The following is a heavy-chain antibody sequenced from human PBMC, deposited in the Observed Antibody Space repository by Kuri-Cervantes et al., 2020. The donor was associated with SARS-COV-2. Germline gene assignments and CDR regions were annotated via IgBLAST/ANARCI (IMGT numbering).Heavy chain of an antibody. J-gene: IGHJ4*02. Sequence: ETLSLTCAASGFTFSGHWIHWVRQAPGKGLVWVSRINPDGSYTNNADSVKGRFTLSRENAKNMLFLQMNSLRAEDTAVYYCVRDGDHWNFDYWGQGTLVTVSS. CDR1: GFTFSGHW. V-gene: IGHV3-74*01. D-gene: IGHD1-1*01. CDR2: INPDGSYT. CDR3: VRDGDHWNFDY.